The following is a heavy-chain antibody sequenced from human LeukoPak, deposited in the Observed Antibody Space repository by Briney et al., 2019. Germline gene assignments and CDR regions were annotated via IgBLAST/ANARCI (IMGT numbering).Heavy chain of an antibody. J-gene: IGHJ4*02. CDR1: GYTFTDRY. V-gene: IGHV1-69-2*01. CDR3: ATVDDGTGYREGDFDF. Sequence: GATVKLSCKASGYTFTDRYMHWVQQAPGKGLEWVGRVDPEDGDITYAEKFKGRVIISADTSTDTSYMELDSLRSEGTAIYYCATVDDGTGYREGDFDFWGQGTLVTVSS. D-gene: IGHD3-22*01. CDR2: VDPEDGDI.